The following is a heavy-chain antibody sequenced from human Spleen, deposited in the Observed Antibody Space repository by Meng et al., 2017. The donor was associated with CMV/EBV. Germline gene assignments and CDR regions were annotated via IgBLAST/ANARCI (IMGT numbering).Heavy chain of an antibody. CDR2: IKQDGSEK. CDR1: GFTFSSSW. Sequence: GESLKISCAASGFTFSSSWMSWVRQAPGKGLEWVANIKQDGSEKYYVDSVKGRFTISRDNAKNSLYLQMNSLRVEDTAVYYCAREDVVAAAIRLYYYGMDVWGQGTTVTVSS. V-gene: IGHV3-7*01. CDR3: AREDVVAAAIRLYYYGMDV. D-gene: IGHD2-2*02. J-gene: IGHJ6*02.